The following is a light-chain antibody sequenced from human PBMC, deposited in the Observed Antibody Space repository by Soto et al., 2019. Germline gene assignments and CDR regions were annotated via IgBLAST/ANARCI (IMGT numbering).Light chain of an antibody. Sequence: QSVLTQPASVSGSPGQSITISCTGTSNDVDPYNYVSWYQQHPGKAPKLLIYEVSDRPSGVSNRFSGSKSGNTASLTISGLQAEDEADYYCTSYTSSSTVVIGGGTSSPS. V-gene: IGLV2-14*01. CDR1: SNDVDPYNY. CDR3: TSYTSSSTVV. J-gene: IGLJ3*02. CDR2: EVS.